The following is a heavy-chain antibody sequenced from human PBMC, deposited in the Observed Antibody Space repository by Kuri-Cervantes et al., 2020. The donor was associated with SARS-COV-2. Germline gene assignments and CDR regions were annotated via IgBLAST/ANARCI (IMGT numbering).Heavy chain of an antibody. J-gene: IGHJ4*02. CDR2: ISSSSSQR. V-gene: IGHV3-21*01. Sequence: LSLTCAASGFTFTSYSMTWVRQAPGKGLEWVSSISSSSSQRYYVDSVKGRFTISRDNAKNSLYLQMNSLRAEDTAVYYCARGSSSTYFDYWGQGTLVTVSS. D-gene: IGHD6-6*01. CDR3: ARGSSSTYFDY. CDR1: GFTFTSYS.